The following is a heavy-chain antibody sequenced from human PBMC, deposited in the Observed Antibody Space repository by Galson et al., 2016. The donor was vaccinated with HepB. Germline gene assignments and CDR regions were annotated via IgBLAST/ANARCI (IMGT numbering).Heavy chain of an antibody. CDR3: ATRSLFSMAWDYH. D-gene: IGHD3-10*01. CDR1: GYSLSEVS. V-gene: IGHV1-24*01. CDR2: FDPEDGGA. J-gene: IGHJ4*02. Sequence: SVKVSCKVSGYSLSEVSVHWVRQSPGKGLEWMGGFDPEDGGAIYAQKFQGRLTVTEDTSTDTAYLELSGLKSEDTAMYHCATRSLFSMAWDYHWGQGTLVTVSS.